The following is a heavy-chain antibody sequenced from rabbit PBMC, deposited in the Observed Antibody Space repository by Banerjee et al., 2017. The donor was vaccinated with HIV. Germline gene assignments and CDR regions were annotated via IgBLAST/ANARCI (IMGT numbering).Heavy chain of an antibody. J-gene: IGHJ2*01. D-gene: IGHD8-1*01. CDR1: GFSFSSTYY. Sequence: QQLEESGGGLVKPGASLTLTCTASGFSFSSTYYMCWVRQAPGKGLEWIACIYAGSSGSTYYASWAKGRFTISKTSSTTVTLQMTSLTAADTATYFCARAGSGYATGAFDPWGPGTLVTVS. V-gene: IGHV1S40*01. CDR3: ARAGSGYATGAFDP. CDR2: IYAGSSGST.